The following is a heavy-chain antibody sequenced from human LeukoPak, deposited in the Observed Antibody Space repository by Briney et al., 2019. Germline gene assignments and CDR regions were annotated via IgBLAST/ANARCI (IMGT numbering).Heavy chain of an antibody. D-gene: IGHD3-3*01. J-gene: IGHJ4*02. V-gene: IGHV3-30-3*01. CDR2: ISYDGSNK. CDR1: GGSFSGYY. CDR3: ARGTYDFWSGYLTY. Sequence: LSLTCAVYGGSFSGYYWSWIRQAPGKGLEWVAVISYDGSNKYYADSVKGRFTISRDNAKNSLYLQMNSLRAEDTAVYYCARGTYDFWSGYLTYWGQGTLVTVSS.